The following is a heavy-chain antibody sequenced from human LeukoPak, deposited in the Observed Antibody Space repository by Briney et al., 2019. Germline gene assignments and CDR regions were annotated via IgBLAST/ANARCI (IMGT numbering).Heavy chain of an antibody. CDR2: ISGSGGST. V-gene: IGHV3-23*01. D-gene: IGHD6-6*01. CDR1: GFTFSSYA. CDR3: AKRISSIAALLYDY. Sequence: GSLRLSCAASGFTFSSYAMSWVRQAPGKGLEWVSAISGSGGSTYDADSVKGRFTISRDNSKNTLYLQMNSLRAEDTAVYYCAKRISSIAALLYDYWGQGTLVTVSS. J-gene: IGHJ4*02.